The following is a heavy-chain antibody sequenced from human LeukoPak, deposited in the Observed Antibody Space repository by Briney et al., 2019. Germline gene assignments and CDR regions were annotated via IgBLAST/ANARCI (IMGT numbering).Heavy chain of an antibody. CDR1: GDSISSDN. Sequence: SETLSFTCTDPGDSISSDNGCWSRQPLGKGLWWIGHIYYRGSTNYNPSLKRRAATSVATSKNQYSLKLRSVTAADTAVYYCARHRDDPAGYFDYWGQGTLVTVSS. CDR3: ARHRDDPAGYFDY. D-gene: IGHD1-1*01. V-gene: IGHV4-59*08. CDR2: IYYRGST. J-gene: IGHJ4*02.